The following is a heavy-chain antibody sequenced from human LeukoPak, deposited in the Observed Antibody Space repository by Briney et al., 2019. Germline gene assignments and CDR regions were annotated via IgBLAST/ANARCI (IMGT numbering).Heavy chain of an antibody. Sequence: PSETLSLTCAVYGGSFSGYYWRWIRQPPGKGLECIGEINHSGSSNYNPSLESRVTISVDTSKNQFSLKLSSVTAADTAVYYCARGGGYVWGSYRTLGYWGQGTLVTVSS. J-gene: IGHJ4*02. V-gene: IGHV4-34*01. D-gene: IGHD3-16*02. CDR1: GGSFSGYY. CDR2: INHSGSS. CDR3: ARGGGYVWGSYRTLGY.